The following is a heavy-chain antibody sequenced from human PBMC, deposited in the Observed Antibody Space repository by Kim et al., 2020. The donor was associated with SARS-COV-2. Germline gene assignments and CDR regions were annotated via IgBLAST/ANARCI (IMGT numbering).Heavy chain of an antibody. CDR3: TRSPGVVDYDY. Sequence: GGSLRLSCAASGFTFSGSAMHWVRQASGKGLEWVGRIRSKANSYATAYAASVKGRFTISRDDSKNTAYLQMNSLKTEDTAVYYCTRSPGVVDYDYWGQGTLVTVSS. V-gene: IGHV3-73*01. CDR1: GFTFSGSA. CDR2: IRSKANSYAT. J-gene: IGHJ4*02. D-gene: IGHD2-21*01.